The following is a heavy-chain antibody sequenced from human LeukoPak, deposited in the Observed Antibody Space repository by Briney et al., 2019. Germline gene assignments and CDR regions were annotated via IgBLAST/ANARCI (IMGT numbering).Heavy chain of an antibody. Sequence: SGTLSLTCAVSGGSISSNNWWSWVRRPPGKGLEWIGEIYHSGSTNYNPSLKSRVTISLDKSKNQFSLKLSSVTAADTAVYYCANCIAAAGTEFDNWGQGTLVTVSS. J-gene: IGHJ4*02. V-gene: IGHV4-4*02. CDR2: IYHSGST. D-gene: IGHD6-13*01. CDR3: ANCIAAAGTEFDN. CDR1: GGSISSNNW.